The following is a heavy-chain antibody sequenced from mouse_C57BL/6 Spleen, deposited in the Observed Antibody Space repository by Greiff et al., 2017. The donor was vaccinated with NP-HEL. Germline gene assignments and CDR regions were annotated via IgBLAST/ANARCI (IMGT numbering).Heavy chain of an antibody. CDR3: ARGITTVPYFDY. Sequence: QVQLQQPGAELVMPGASVKLSCKASGYTFPSYWMHWVKQRPGPGLEWIGEIDPSDSYTNYNQKFKGKSTLTVDKSSSTAYMQLSSLTSEDSAVYYCARGITTVPYFDYWGQGTTLTVSS. J-gene: IGHJ2*01. CDR1: GYTFPSYW. V-gene: IGHV1-69*01. D-gene: IGHD1-1*01. CDR2: IDPSDSYT.